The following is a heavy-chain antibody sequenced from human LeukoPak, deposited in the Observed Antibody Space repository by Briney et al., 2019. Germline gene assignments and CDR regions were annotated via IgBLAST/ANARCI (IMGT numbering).Heavy chain of an antibody. CDR3: ARDDNSGYYSGP. CDR2: ISAYNGNT. Sequence: ASVKVSCKASGYTFTSYGISWVRQAPGQGLEWMGWISAYNGNTNYAQKLQGRVTMTADTSTSTAYMELRSLRSDDTAVYYCARDDNSGYYSGPWGQGTLVTVSS. D-gene: IGHD3-22*01. CDR1: GYTFTSYG. V-gene: IGHV1-18*01. J-gene: IGHJ5*02.